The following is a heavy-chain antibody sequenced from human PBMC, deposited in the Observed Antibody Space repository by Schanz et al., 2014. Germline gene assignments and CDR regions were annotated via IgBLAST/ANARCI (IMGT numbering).Heavy chain of an antibody. CDR3: AKSQGSSFDS. D-gene: IGHD6-13*01. J-gene: IGHJ4*02. Sequence: EVHLLESGGGLVQPGGSLRLSCAASGFSFGTYAMSWVRQAPGKGLLWVSSISGTGGDDTYYADSVKGRFTMSRDNSKNTVHLQMSSLRAEDTAVYYCAKSQGSSFDSWGQGTLVTVSS. CDR1: GFSFGTYA. CDR2: ISGTGGDDT. V-gene: IGHV3-23*01.